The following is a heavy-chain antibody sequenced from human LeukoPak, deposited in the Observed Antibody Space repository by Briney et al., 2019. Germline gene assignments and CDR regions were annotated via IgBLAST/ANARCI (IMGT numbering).Heavy chain of an antibody. CDR1: GGAVSSSNW. J-gene: IGHJ4*02. CDR3: ARAAAGATPLDY. V-gene: IGHV4-4*02. CDR2: IYHSGST. Sequence: NPSETLSLTCAVSGGAVSSSNWWSWVRQPPGKGLEWIGEIYHSGSTDYNPSLKSRVTISVDKSKNQFSLNLTSVTAADTAVYFCARAAAGATPLDYWGQGTLVTVSS. D-gene: IGHD1-26*01.